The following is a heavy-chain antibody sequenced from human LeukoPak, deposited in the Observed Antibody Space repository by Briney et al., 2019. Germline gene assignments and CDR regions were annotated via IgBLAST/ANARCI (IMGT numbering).Heavy chain of an antibody. CDR1: GFTFSSYS. Sequence: WGSLRLSCAASGFTFSSYSMNWVRQAPGKGLEWVSYISSSSSTIYYADSVKGRFTISRDNAKNSLYLQMNSLRAEDTAVYYCARDLFSSRFDYWGQGTLVTVSS. J-gene: IGHJ4*02. CDR3: ARDLFSSRFDY. V-gene: IGHV3-48*01. CDR2: ISSSSSTI. D-gene: IGHD6-13*01.